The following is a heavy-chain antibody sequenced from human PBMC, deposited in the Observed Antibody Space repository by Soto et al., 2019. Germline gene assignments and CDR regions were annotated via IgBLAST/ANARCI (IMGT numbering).Heavy chain of an antibody. D-gene: IGHD6-25*01. CDR3: AKFFVETGGSSGWPWSFHY. CDR1: GFTFSSYA. CDR2: ISGSGGTT. J-gene: IGHJ4*02. Sequence: EVQLLESGGGLVQPGRSLRLSCAASGFTFSSYAMSWVRQAPGKGLEWVSAISGSGGTTYYADSVKGRCTISRDHCKKALFLQMDSLRADDTAVYYCAKFFVETGGSSGWPWSFHYWGQGTLVTVS. V-gene: IGHV3-23*01.